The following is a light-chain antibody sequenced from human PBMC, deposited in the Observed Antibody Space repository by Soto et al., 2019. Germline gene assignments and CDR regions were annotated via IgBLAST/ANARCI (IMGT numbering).Light chain of an antibody. CDR2: GAS. J-gene: IGKJ3*01. V-gene: IGKV1-6*01. Sequence: AIEMTQSPSSLSASVGDRVTITCRASQGIKNDLGWYQQKPGKAPQLLIYGASTLYTEVPSRFSGSGSGIDFTLTISSLQPEDFATYYCLQDFNYPRTFGPGTRIDVK. CDR3: LQDFNYPRT. CDR1: QGIKND.